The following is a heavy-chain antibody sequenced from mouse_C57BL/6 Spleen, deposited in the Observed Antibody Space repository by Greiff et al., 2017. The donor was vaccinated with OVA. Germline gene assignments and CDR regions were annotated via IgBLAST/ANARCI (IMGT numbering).Heavy chain of an antibody. Sequence: QVQLKESGAELVRPGASVKMSCKASGYTFTSYNMHWVKQTPRQGLEWIGAIYPGNGDTSYNQKFKGKATLTVDKSSSTAYMQLSSLTSEDSAVYFCARSIYYDYDGPLAYWGQGTLVTVSA. CDR3: ARSIYYDYDGPLAY. J-gene: IGHJ3*01. V-gene: IGHV1-12*01. CDR2: IYPGNGDT. D-gene: IGHD2-4*01. CDR1: GYTFTSYN.